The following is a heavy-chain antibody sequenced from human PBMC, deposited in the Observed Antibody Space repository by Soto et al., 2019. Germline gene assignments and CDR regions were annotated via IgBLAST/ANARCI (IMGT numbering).Heavy chain of an antibody. CDR1: GFRFSDEY. D-gene: IGHD2-8*02. Sequence: QVQLVESGGGLVKPGGSLRLSCAASGFRFSDEYMSWVRQAPGKGLEWVSYISSRSSYPFYADSVKGRFTISRDDAKNSLYLQMNSLRVDDTAVYYCAGARGPGTGAWFDPWGQGTLVTVSS. V-gene: IGHV3-11*06. J-gene: IGHJ5*02. CDR2: ISSRSSYP. CDR3: AGARGPGTGAWFDP.